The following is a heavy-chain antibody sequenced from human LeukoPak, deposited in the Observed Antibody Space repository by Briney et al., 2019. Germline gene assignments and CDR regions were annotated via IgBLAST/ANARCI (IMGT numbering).Heavy chain of an antibody. Sequence: ASVKVSCKASGYTFTSYYLHWVRQAPRQGLEWLGWINPNNGGTKYAQKFQGWVTMTSDTSIRTAYLELRRLRSDDTAVYYCARDPGSSWYSDSWGQGTLVTVSS. D-gene: IGHD6-13*01. J-gene: IGHJ4*02. CDR1: GYTFTSYY. CDR3: ARDPGSSWYSDS. V-gene: IGHV1-2*04. CDR2: INPNNGGT.